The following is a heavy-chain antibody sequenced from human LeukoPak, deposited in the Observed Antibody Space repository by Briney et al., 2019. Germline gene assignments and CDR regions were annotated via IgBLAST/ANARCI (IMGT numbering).Heavy chain of an antibody. J-gene: IGHJ4*02. CDR1: GFTFSSYA. CDR2: ISGSGGST. D-gene: IGHD3-3*01. Sequence: GGSLRLSCAASGFTFSSYAMSWVRQAPGKGLEWVSAISGSGGSTYYADSVKGRFTISRDNSKNTLYLQMNSLRAEDTAVYYCAKTTIFGVVINTFDYWGQGTLVTVSS. CDR3: AKTTIFGVVINTFDY. V-gene: IGHV3-23*01.